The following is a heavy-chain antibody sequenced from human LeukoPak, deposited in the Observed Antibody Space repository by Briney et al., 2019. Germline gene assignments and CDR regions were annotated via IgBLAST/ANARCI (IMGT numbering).Heavy chain of an antibody. CDR2: ISTTAGNT. Sequence: PGGSLRLSCAASGFTFSSYAMSWVRQAPGKGLAWVSSISTTAGNTYYADSVQGRFTISRDNSKNTLYLQMNSLRADDTAVYYCAKGTRSGTYLIDYWGQGTLVTVSS. D-gene: IGHD1-26*01. V-gene: IGHV3-23*01. J-gene: IGHJ4*02. CDR3: AKGTRSGTYLIDY. CDR1: GFTFSSYA.